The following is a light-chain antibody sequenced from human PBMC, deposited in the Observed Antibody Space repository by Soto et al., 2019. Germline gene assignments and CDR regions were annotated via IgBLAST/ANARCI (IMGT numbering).Light chain of an antibody. CDR1: SSNIGAGYD. J-gene: IGLJ1*01. Sequence: QSVLTQPPSVSGAPGHRVTISCTGTSSNIGAGYDVHWYQQLPGTAPKLFMYANNNRPSWVPDRFSGSKSGTSASLAITGLQAEDEADYYCQSYDSSLSGYVFGTGTKVTVL. V-gene: IGLV1-40*01. CDR3: QSYDSSLSGYV. CDR2: ANN.